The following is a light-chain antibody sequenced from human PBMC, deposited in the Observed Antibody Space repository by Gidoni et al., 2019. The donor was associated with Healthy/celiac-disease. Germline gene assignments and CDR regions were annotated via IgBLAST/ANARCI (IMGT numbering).Light chain of an antibody. V-gene: IGKV1-39*01. CDR1: QSISSY. J-gene: IGKJ4*01. CDR3: QQSYSTLT. CDR2: AAS. Sequence: DIQMTQSPSSLSASVGDRVTSTCRASQSISSYLNWYQQKPEKAPKLLIYAASSLKSGVPSRFSGSGSGTDFTLTISSLQPEDFANYYCQQSYSTLTFGGGTKVEIK.